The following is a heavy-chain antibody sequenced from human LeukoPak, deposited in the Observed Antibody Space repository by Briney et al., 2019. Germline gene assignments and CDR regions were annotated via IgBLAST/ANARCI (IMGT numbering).Heavy chain of an antibody. CDR1: GFTLITYS. J-gene: IGHJ4*02. CDR3: AREKGVTAAGIHFDY. CDR2: ISGNSSYI. V-gene: IGHV3-21*01. Sequence: GGSLRLSCAASGFTLITYSINWVRQAPGKGLEWVSSISGNSSYIYYADSVKGRFTISRDNARNSLYLQMNNLRAEDTAVYYCAREKGVTAAGIHFDYWGQGTLVTVSS. D-gene: IGHD6-13*01.